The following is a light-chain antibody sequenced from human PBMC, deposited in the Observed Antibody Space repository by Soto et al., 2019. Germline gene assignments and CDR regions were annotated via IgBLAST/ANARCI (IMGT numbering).Light chain of an antibody. CDR1: QSFSST. CDR2: GPS. V-gene: IGKV3-15*01. CDR3: QQYTHWPVWS. J-gene: IGKJ1*01. Sequence: EIVLTQSPATLSVSPGEKATLSCRASQSFSSTLAWYQQKPGQAPRLLIYGPSTRATAAPARFSGSGSGTEFTLTISSLQSEDFAMYYCQQYTHWPVWSFGQGTKVEIK.